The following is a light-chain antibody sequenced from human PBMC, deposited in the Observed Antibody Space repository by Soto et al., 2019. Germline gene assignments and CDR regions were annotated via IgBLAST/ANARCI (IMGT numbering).Light chain of an antibody. V-gene: IGLV2-14*01. CDR2: EVN. CDR3: SSFTSSSTWV. CDR1: SSDVGGYKY. Sequence: QSALTQPASVSGSPGQTITISCTGTSSDVGGYKYVSWYQQHPGKAPKLMIYEVNNRPSGVSNRFSGSKSGNTASLTISGLQAEDEDDYYCSSFTSSSTWVFGGGTKLTVL. J-gene: IGLJ3*02.